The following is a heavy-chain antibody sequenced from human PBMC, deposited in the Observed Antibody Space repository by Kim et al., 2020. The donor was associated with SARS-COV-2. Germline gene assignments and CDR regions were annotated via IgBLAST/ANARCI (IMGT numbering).Heavy chain of an antibody. J-gene: IGHJ4*02. Sequence: SAHAVTGRFTISRDNSKNTLYLQLNSLRAEDTAIYYCAKLVGSSSADYWGQGTLVTVSS. V-gene: IGHV3-23*01. D-gene: IGHD1-26*01. CDR3: AKLVGSSSADY.